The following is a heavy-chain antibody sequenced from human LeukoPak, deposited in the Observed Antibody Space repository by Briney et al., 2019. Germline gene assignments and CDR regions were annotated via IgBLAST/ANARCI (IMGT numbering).Heavy chain of an antibody. CDR1: GFTFSSYG. J-gene: IGHJ4*02. CDR3: ARDYLGITIFGVVRT. CDR2: IWNDGNDK. V-gene: IGHV3-33*01. D-gene: IGHD3-3*01. Sequence: PGGSLRLSCEASGFTFSSYGMHWVRQAPGKGLERVAGIWNDGNDKYYADSVEGRFIISRDNSKNTLYLQMNSLRAEDTAVYYCARDYLGITIFGVVRTRGQGTLVTVSS.